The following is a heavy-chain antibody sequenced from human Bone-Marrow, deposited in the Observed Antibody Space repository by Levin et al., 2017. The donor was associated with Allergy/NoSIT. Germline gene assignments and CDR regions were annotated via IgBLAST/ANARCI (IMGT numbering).Heavy chain of an antibody. D-gene: IGHD4-11*01. CDR2: IRDKVNSYAT. CDR3: TREAVTDYYFDF. CDR1: GFTFSGCA. V-gene: IGHV3-73*01. J-gene: IGHJ4*02. Sequence: LSLTCAASGFTFSGCAIHWVRQAPGKGLEWVGRIRDKVNSYATAYGASVKGRFTISRDDSENTAFLQMNSLKAEDTAVYYCTREAVTDYYFDFWGQGTLVTVSS.